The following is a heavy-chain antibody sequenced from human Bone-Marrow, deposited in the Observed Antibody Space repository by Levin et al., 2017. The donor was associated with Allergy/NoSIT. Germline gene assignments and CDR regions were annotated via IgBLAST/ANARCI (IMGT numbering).Heavy chain of an antibody. D-gene: IGHD2-15*01. CDR3: ARSPYCSGGSCFVRSIDY. CDR2: IIPIFGTA. Sequence: SVKVSCKASGGTFSSYAISWVRQAPGQGLEWMGGIIPIFGTANYAQKFQGRVTITADESTSTAYMELSSLRSEDTAVYYCARSPYCSGGSCFVRSIDYWGQGTLVTVSS. J-gene: IGHJ4*02. CDR1: GGTFSSYA. V-gene: IGHV1-69*13.